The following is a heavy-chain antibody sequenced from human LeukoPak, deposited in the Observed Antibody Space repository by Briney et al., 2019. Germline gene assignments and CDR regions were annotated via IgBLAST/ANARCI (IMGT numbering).Heavy chain of an antibody. CDR2: MRHDGNAK. CDR1: GFAFSDFW. Sequence: GGSLRLSCAASGFAFSDFWMSWVRQAPGKGLGWVANMRHDGNAKNYVPSVRGRFTISRDNAKNSLYLQMNSLTVEDTAVYYCATSHDSAGNDWGQGTLVTVSS. D-gene: IGHD2-15*01. CDR3: ATSHDSAGND. V-gene: IGHV3-7*01. J-gene: IGHJ4*02.